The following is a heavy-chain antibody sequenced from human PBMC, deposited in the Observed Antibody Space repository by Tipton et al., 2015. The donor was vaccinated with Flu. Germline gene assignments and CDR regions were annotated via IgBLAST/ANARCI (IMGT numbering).Heavy chain of an antibody. J-gene: IGHJ1*01. CDR2: ISYDSSNK. V-gene: IGHV3-30-3*01. D-gene: IGHD3-16*01. Sequence: SLRLSCVASGFNFRSYAMHWVRQAPGKGLEWVAGISYDSSNKFYTDSVKGRFTISRDNSENSVHLQMNSLRSDDSARYFCASETDGGAIDSWGQGTHVSVS. CDR3: ASETDGGAIDS. CDR1: GFNFRSYA.